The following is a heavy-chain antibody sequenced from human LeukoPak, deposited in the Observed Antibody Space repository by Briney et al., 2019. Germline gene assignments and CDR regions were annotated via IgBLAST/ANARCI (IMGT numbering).Heavy chain of an antibody. CDR3: ARDAIVVVVAATDAYFDS. Sequence: ASVKVSCKASGYDFTKYAVQWVRQAPGQRLEWMGWIDAGNGRTKYSQDFQGRVTITRDTSARIAYMELSSLTSDDMSVYYCARDAIVVVVAATDAYFDSWGQGTLVTVSS. CDR1: GYDFTKYA. V-gene: IGHV1-3*03. D-gene: IGHD2-15*01. CDR2: IDAGNGRT. J-gene: IGHJ4*02.